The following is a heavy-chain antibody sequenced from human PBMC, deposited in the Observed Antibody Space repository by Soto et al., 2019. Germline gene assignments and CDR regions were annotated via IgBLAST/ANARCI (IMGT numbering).Heavy chain of an antibody. V-gene: IGHV3-30-3*01. CDR2: ISYDGSNK. CDR3: SRDVIVVATAPIDVFDI. D-gene: IGHD2-21*02. Sequence: PGGSLRLSCAASGFTFSSYAMHWDRQAPGKDGEWVAVISYDGSNKYYADSVKGRFTISRDNSKNTLYLQMNSLRAEDTAVYYCSRDVIVVATAPIDVFDIWGQGTMVTVSS. CDR1: GFTFSSYA. J-gene: IGHJ3*02.